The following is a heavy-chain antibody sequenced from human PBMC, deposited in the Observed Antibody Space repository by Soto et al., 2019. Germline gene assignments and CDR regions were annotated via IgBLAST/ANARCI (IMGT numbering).Heavy chain of an antibody. CDR2: ISGSGDST. CDR3: ASRSSGLYFDY. V-gene: IGHV3-23*01. Sequence: EVQLLESGGGLVQPGGSLRLSCAASGFTFSSYAMNWVRQAPGKGLEWVSVISGSGDSTYYADSVKGRFTISRDNSKNTLYLQMNSLRAEDTAVYYCASRSSGLYFDYWGQGTMVTVSS. D-gene: IGHD6-19*01. CDR1: GFTFSSYA. J-gene: IGHJ4*02.